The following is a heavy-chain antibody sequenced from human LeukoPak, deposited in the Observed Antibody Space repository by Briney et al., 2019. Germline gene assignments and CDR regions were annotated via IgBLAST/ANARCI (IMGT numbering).Heavy chain of an antibody. CDR3: ARAPSNLAAADYYYYYMDV. D-gene: IGHD6-13*01. V-gene: IGHV1-8*03. CDR1: GYTFTNYD. CDR2: MNPNSGNT. J-gene: IGHJ6*03. Sequence: ASVKVSCKASGYTFTNYDINWVRQATGQGLGWMGWMNPNSGNTDYAQKFQGRVSLTRNTPINTAYMELSSLRSEDTAVYYCARAPSNLAAADYYYYYMDVWGKGTTVTVSS.